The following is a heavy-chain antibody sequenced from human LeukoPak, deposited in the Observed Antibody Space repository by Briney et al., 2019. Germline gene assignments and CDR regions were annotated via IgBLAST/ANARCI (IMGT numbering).Heavy chain of an antibody. Sequence: GGSLRLSCAASGFTVSSNYMSWVRQAPGKGLEWVPVIYSGGSTYYADSVKGRFTISRDNSKNTLYLQMNSLRAEDTAVYYCARDDSGSYRFDYWGQGTLVTVSS. D-gene: IGHD1-26*01. CDR3: ARDDSGSYRFDY. CDR1: GFTVSSNY. V-gene: IGHV3-53*01. J-gene: IGHJ4*02. CDR2: IYSGGST.